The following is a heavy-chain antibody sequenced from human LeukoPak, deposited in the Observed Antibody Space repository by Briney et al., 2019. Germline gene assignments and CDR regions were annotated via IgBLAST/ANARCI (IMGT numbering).Heavy chain of an antibody. V-gene: IGHV5-51*01. J-gene: IGHJ3*02. Sequence: GESLKISCKGSGYSFTSYWIGWVRQMPGKGLEWMGIIYPGDSDTRYSPPFQGQVTISADKSISTAYLQWSSLKASDTAMYYCARPRDILTGIAAFDIWGQGTMVTVSS. CDR2: IYPGDSDT. CDR1: GYSFTSYW. D-gene: IGHD3-9*01. CDR3: ARPRDILTGIAAFDI.